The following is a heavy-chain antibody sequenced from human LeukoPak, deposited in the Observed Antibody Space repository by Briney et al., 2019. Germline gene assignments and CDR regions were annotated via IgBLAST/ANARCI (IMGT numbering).Heavy chain of an antibody. V-gene: IGHV3-23*01. Sequence: PGGSLRLSCAASGFTFSNYARKWVRQAPGKGLEWISYITVSGGSTYYADPVKGRFTISRDNSKNTLYLQMNSLRAEDTAVYYCAKGGPKYCSSTSCYHTFGYWGQETLVTVSS. CDR2: ITVSGGST. CDR3: AKGGPKYCSSTSCYHTFGY. J-gene: IGHJ4*02. D-gene: IGHD2-2*01. CDR1: GFTFSNYA.